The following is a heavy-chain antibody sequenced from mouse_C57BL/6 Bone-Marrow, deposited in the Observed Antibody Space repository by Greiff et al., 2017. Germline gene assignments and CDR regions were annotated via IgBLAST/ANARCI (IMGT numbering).Heavy chain of an antibody. D-gene: IGHD2-4*01. J-gene: IGHJ4*01. V-gene: IGHV5-4*01. CDR3: AREDYDYGDY. CDR2: ISDGGSYT. CDR1: GFTFSSYA. Sequence: EVKVVESGGGLVKPGGSLKLSCAASGFTFSSYAMSWVRQTPEKRLEWVATISDGGSYTYYPDNVKGRFTISRDNAKNNLYLQMSHLKSEDTAMYYCAREDYDYGDYWGQGTSVTVSS.